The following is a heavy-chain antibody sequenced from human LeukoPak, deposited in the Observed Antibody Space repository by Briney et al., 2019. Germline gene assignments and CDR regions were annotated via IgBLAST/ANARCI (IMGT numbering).Heavy chain of an antibody. CDR3: ARADYYGSGSYYPIDY. CDR2: ISAYNGNT. V-gene: IGHV1-18*01. CDR1: GHTFTSYG. Sequence: ASVKVSCKASGHTFTSYGISWVRQAPGQGLEWMGWISAYNGNTNYAQKLQGRVTMTTDTSTSTAYMELRSLRSDDTAVYYCARADYYGSGSYYPIDYWGQGTLVTVSS. J-gene: IGHJ4*02. D-gene: IGHD3-10*01.